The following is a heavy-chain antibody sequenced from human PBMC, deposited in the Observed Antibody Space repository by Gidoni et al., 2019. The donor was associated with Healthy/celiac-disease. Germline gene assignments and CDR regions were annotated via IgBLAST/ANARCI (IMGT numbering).Heavy chain of an antibody. CDR1: SGSFSGYS. V-gene: IGHV4-34*01. CDR2: SNHSGST. J-gene: IGHJ4*02. Sequence: QVPLQQWGAGLLKPSRTLSLTCAVYSGSFSGYSWSWLRQPAGKGLELIGESNHSGSTNSNPSLKSRVTISLDTSKNQFSLKRSSVTAADSAVEYGARDYGSGSPTSHFDYWGQGTLVTVSS. CDR3: ARDYGSGSPTSHFDY. D-gene: IGHD3-10*01.